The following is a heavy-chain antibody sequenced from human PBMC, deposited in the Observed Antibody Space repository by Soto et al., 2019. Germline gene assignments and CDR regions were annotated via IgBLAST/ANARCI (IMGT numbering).Heavy chain of an antibody. CDR3: ARDPARGSIIAVAGSFDY. J-gene: IGHJ4*02. V-gene: IGHV3-21*01. D-gene: IGHD6-19*01. Sequence: EVQLVESGGGLVKPGGSLRLSCAASGFTFSSYSMNWVRQAPGKGLEWVSSISSSSSYIYYADSVKGRFTISRDNAKKSLYLQMNSLRAEDTAVYYCARDPARGSIIAVAGSFDYWGQGTLVTVSS. CDR2: ISSSSSYI. CDR1: GFTFSSYS.